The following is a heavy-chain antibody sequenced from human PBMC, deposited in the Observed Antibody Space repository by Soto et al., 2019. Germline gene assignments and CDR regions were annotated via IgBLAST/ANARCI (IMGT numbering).Heavy chain of an antibody. CDR2: IIPIFGTA. V-gene: IGHV1-69*01. J-gene: IGHJ4*02. CDR3: ARGSNRDGYTLDY. CDR1: GGTFSSYA. Sequence: QVQLVQSWAEVNKPGSSVKVSCKASGGTFSSYAISWVRQSPGQGLEWLGGIIPIFGTANYAQKFQGRVTITADEYTSTAYMELSSLRSEDTAVYYCARGSNRDGYTLDYWGQGTMVTVSS. D-gene: IGHD5-12*01.